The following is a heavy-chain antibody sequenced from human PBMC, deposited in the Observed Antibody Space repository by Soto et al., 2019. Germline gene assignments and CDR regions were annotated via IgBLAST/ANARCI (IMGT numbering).Heavy chain of an antibody. CDR1: GGSISSSSYY. D-gene: IGHD6-6*01. V-gene: IGHV4-39*01. CDR3: ARARRGDYYYYMDV. CDR2: IYYSGST. Sequence: QLQLQESGPGLVKPSETLSLTCTVSGGSISSSSYYWGWIRQPPGKGLEWIGSIYYSGSTYYNPSLTSRVTISVDTSKNQFSLKLSSVTAADTAVYYCARARRGDYYYYMDVWGKGTTVTVSS. J-gene: IGHJ6*03.